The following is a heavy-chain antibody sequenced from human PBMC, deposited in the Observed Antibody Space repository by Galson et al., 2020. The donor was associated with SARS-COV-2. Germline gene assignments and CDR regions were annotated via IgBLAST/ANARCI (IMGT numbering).Heavy chain of an antibody. CDR2: IYYSGST. Sequence: SETLSLTCTVSGGSISSGGYYWSWIRQHPGKGLEWIGYIYYSGSTYYNPSLKSRVTILVDTSKNQFSLKLSSVTAADTAVYYCARARVLDIVVVGWGQGTLVTVSS. J-gene: IGHJ4*02. D-gene: IGHD2-2*03. V-gene: IGHV4-31*03. CDR1: GGSISSGGYY. CDR3: ARARVLDIVVVG.